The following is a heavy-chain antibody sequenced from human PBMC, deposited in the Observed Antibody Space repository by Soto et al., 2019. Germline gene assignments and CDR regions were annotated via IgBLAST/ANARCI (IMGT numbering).Heavy chain of an antibody. Sequence: SETLSLTCAVYGGSFSGYYWSWIRQPPGKGLEWIGEINHSGSTNYNPSLKSRVTISVDTSKNQFSLKLSSVTAADTAVYYCARGFYPNDRLFDYWGQGTLVTVSS. V-gene: IGHV4-34*01. D-gene: IGHD1-1*01. CDR1: GGSFSGYY. J-gene: IGHJ4*02. CDR3: ARGFYPNDRLFDY. CDR2: INHSGST.